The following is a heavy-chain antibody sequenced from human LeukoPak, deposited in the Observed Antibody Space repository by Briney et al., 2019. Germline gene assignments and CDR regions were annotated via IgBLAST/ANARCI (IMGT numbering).Heavy chain of an antibody. CDR2: INHSGST. Sequence: SETLSLTCAVYGGSFSGYYWSWIRQPQGKGLEWIGEINHSGSTNYNPSLKSRVTISVDTSKNQFSLKLSSVTAADTAVYYCAGHHPRNTVDFWGQGTLVTVSS. CDR1: GGSFSGYY. J-gene: IGHJ4*02. CDR3: AGHHPRNTVDF. D-gene: IGHD2-8*02. V-gene: IGHV4-34*01.